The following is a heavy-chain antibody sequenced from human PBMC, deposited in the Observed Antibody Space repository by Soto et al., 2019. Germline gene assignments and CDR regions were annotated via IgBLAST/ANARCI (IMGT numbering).Heavy chain of an antibody. CDR3: AKDYTWEDIVSVDWSSWNKPPHNWFDP. CDR1: GFKFSIYA. J-gene: IGHJ5*02. Sequence: GGSLRLSCVASGFKFSIYAMTWVRQAPGRGLEWVSGISGGGSSTDYADSVKGRFTISRDNSKNTLYLQMSSLTAEDTAVYYCAKDYTWEDIVSVDWSSWNKPPHNWFDPWGQGTLVTVSS. V-gene: IGHV3-23*01. D-gene: IGHD2-15*01. CDR2: ISGGGSST.